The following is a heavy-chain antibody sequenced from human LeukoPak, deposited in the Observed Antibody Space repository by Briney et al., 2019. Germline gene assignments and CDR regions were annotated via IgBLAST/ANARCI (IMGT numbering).Heavy chain of an antibody. CDR2: IYNTVDV. CDR3: ARSRYYDSSGYNPTYYFDF. Sequence: SETLSITCTVSGGSIIGSYWTWIRQSPGEGLKWIGYIYNTVDVKYNPSLKSRVTISIDMSRNQFSLRLNSVTAADTAVYYCARSRYYDSSGYNPTYYFDFWGQGALVTVSS. V-gene: IGHV4-59*01. CDR1: GGSIIGSY. D-gene: IGHD3-22*01. J-gene: IGHJ4*02.